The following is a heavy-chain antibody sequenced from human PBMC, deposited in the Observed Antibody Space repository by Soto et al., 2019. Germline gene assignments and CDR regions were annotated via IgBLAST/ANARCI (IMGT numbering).Heavy chain of an antibody. Sequence: QVQLQESGPGLVKPSQTLSLTCNVSGDSISSRDYYWNWIRHHPGKGLEWIGYIYYSGSTYYNPSLKSRVTTSVVTSNNQISLNLNSVTAADTAVYYCARAWGVALPFDSWGQGTLVTVSS. CDR2: IYYSGST. V-gene: IGHV4-31*03. D-gene: IGHD3-10*01. CDR1: GDSISSRDYY. CDR3: ARAWGVALPFDS. J-gene: IGHJ4*02.